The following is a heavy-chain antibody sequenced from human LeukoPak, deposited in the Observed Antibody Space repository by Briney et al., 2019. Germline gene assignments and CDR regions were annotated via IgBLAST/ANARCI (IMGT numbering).Heavy chain of an antibody. J-gene: IGHJ4*02. CDR2: IIPIFGTA. CDR1: GYTFTSYY. Sequence: SVKVSCKASGYTFTSYYMHWVRQAPGQGLEWMGRIIPIFGTANYAQKFQGRVTITTDESTSTAYMELSSLRSDDTALYYCARTLPPLGPDDYWGQGTLVTVSS. D-gene: IGHD7-27*01. CDR3: ARTLPPLGPDDY. V-gene: IGHV1-69*05.